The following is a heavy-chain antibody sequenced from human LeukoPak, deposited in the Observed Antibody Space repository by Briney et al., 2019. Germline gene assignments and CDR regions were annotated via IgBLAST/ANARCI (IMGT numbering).Heavy chain of an antibody. J-gene: IGHJ5*02. Sequence: GGSLRLSCTASGFTFSSYAMSWARQAPGKGLEWVSAISGSGGSTYYADSVKGRFTISRDNSKSTLYLQMNSLRAEDTAVYYCAKRGYQLPDNWFDPWGQGTLVTVSS. V-gene: IGHV3-23*01. CDR3: AKRGYQLPDNWFDP. CDR2: ISGSGGST. CDR1: GFTFSSYA. D-gene: IGHD2-2*01.